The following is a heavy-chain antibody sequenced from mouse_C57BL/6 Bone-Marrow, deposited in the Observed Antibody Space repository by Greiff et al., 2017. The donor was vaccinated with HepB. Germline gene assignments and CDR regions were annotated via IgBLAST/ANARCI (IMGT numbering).Heavy chain of an antibody. D-gene: IGHD1-1*01. J-gene: IGHJ3*01. CDR1: GFSLTSYG. CDR2: IWSGGST. Sequence: QVQLKESGPGLVQPSQSLSITCTVSGFSLTSYGVHWVRQSPGKGLEWLGVIWSGGSTDYNAAFISRLSISKDNSKSQVFFKINSLQADDTAIYYCARRGGSSLAWFAYWGQGTLVTVSA. CDR3: ARRGGSSLAWFAY. V-gene: IGHV2-2*01.